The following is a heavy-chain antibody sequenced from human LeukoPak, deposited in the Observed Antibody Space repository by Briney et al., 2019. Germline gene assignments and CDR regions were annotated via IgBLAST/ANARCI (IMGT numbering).Heavy chain of an antibody. CDR2: INAGNGNT. V-gene: IGHV1-3*01. D-gene: IGHD3-10*01. CDR1: GYTFTSYA. J-gene: IGHJ6*04. Sequence: ASVKVSCKASGYTFTSYAMHWVRQAPGQRLEWMGWINAGNGNTKYSQKFQGRVAINRDTSASTAYMELSSLRSEDTAVYYCARDNLWFGPGGMDVWGKGTTVTVSS. CDR3: ARDNLWFGPGGMDV.